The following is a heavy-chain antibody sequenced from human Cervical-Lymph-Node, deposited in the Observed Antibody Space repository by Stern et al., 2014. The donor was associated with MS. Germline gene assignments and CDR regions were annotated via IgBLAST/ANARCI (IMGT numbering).Heavy chain of an antibody. Sequence: VQLEESGTEVKKPGASVKVSCKASGYTFTSYGISWVRQVPGQGLEWMGWITTHNGNTDYAQKVQDRVTLTADTSTNTAYMELRNLRSDDTAVYYCARSSSWYFDYWGQGTLVTVSS. CDR3: ARSSSWYFDY. D-gene: IGHD6-13*01. CDR2: ITTHNGNT. V-gene: IGHV1-18*01. CDR1: GYTFTSYG. J-gene: IGHJ4*02.